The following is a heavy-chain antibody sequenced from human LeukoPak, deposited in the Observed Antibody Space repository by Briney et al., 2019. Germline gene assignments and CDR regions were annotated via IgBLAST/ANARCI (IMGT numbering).Heavy chain of an antibody. CDR1: GFTFSSYG. V-gene: IGHV3-21*01. CDR3: ARCYGDYVGVWDFEFDP. Sequence: GGSLRLSCAASGFTFSSYGMNWVRQAPGKGLEWVSSISSGSSYIYYADSVKGRFTISRDNAKNSLYLQMNSLRAEDTAVYYCARCYGDYVGVWDFEFDPWGQGTLVTVSS. J-gene: IGHJ5*02. CDR2: ISSGSSYI. D-gene: IGHD4-17*01.